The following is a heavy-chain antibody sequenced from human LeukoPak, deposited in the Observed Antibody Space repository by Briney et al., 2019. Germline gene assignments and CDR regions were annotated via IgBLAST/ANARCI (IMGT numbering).Heavy chain of an antibody. CDR3: AKDSRGGWTGYFDN. J-gene: IGHJ4*02. D-gene: IGHD6-19*01. V-gene: IGHV3-33*06. CDR1: TFSFSGYG. CDR2: IWHDGSAE. Sequence: GGSLRLPCAASTFSFSGYGIHWVRHAPGKGLEWVAVIWHDGSAEFYADSVRGRFSISRDDSKNMVYLQMNYLRAEDTALYYCAKDSRGGWTGYFDNWGQGTLVTVSS.